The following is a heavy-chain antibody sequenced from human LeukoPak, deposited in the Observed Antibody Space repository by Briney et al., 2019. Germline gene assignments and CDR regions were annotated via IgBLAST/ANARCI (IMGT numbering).Heavy chain of an antibody. CDR3: AISTGWYRFDY. J-gene: IGHJ4*02. CDR2: MRPNTSDT. V-gene: IGHV1-8*01. CDR1: GYTFTNYD. D-gene: IGHD6-19*01. Sequence: EASVKVSCKASGYTFTNYDFNWVRQAPGQGLEWLGWMRPNTSDTHSALKFQGRVTMTRDTSITTAYMELSSLASDDTAVYFCAISTGWYRFDYWGQGTKVTVSS.